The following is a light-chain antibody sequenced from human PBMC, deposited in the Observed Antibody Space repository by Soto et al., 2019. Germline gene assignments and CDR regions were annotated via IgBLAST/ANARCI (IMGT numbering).Light chain of an antibody. Sequence: DIVMTQSPLSLPVTPGEPASISCRSSQSLLHSNGYNYLDWYLQKPGQSPQLVIYLGSNRASGVPDRFSGSGSCTDFTLKISRVEAEDVGVYYCMQALQTPLYTFGQGTKLEIK. CDR2: LGS. CDR3: MQALQTPLYT. J-gene: IGKJ2*01. V-gene: IGKV2-28*01. CDR1: QSLLHSNGYNY.